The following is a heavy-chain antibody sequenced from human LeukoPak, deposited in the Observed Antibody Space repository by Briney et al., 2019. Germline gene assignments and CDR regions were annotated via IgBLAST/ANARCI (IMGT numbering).Heavy chain of an antibody. CDR3: AGLIVVVPAAIWGFDY. J-gene: IGHJ4*02. CDR1: GYTFTSYD. V-gene: IGHV1-8*01. CDR2: MNPNSGNT. Sequence: ASVKVSCKASGYTFTSYDINWVRQATGQGLEWMGWMNPNSGNTGYAQKFQGRVTMTRDTSISTAYMELSRLRSDDTAVYYCAGLIVVVPAAIWGFDYWGQGTLVTVSS. D-gene: IGHD2-2*01.